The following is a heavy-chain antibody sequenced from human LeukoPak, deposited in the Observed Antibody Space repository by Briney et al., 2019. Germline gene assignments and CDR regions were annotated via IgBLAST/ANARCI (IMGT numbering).Heavy chain of an antibody. J-gene: IGHJ4*02. D-gene: IGHD1-26*01. V-gene: IGHV3-23*01. CDR2: ISGSGGST. Sequence: GGSLRLSCAASGFTFSSYAMSWVRQAPGKGLEWVSAISGSGGSTYYADSVKGRFTISRDNSKNTLYLQMNSLRAEDTAVYYCAKVGSLVGVSDRMDWGQGTLVTVSS. CDR3: AKVGSLVGVSDRMD. CDR1: GFTFSSYA.